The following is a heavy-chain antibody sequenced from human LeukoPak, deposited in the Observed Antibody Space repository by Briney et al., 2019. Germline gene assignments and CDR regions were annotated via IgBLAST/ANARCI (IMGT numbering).Heavy chain of an antibody. J-gene: IGHJ4*02. CDR3: AKDKRAWWIPPDD. CDR2: ISGDGVTT. Sequence: PGGSLRLSGAAAGFTFSRYPMSWVRQAPGKGLEWVSTISGDGVTTYYADSVKGRFTISRDNSKNTLYLQVNSLRAEDTAVYYCAKDKRAWWIPPDDSGQGTLLTVSS. CDR1: GFTFSRYP. V-gene: IGHV3-23*01. D-gene: IGHD2-15*01.